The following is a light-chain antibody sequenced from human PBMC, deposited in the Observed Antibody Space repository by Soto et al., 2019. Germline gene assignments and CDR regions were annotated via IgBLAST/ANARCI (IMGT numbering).Light chain of an antibody. CDR2: AAS. CDR1: QSISSY. Sequence: DIQMTQSPSSLSASVVDRVTITCLASQSISSYLNWYQQKPGKAPKLLIYAASSLQSGVPSMFSGSGSGTDFTLTISSLQPEDFATYYCQQSYSTPRTCGQGTKVDIK. V-gene: IGKV1-39*01. CDR3: QQSYSTPRT. J-gene: IGKJ1*01.